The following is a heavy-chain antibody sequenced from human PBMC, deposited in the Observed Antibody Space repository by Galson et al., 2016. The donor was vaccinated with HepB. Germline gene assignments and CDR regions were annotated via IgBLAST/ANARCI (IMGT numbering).Heavy chain of an antibody. CDR3: ARDVQYRFDS. CDR1: GYTFTTSG. J-gene: IGHJ4*02. Sequence: SVRLSCKASGYTFTTSGISWVRQAPGQGLEWMGWISTYSGDTKYAQNFQGGLTLTTDSSTTTAYMELRSLRFDDTAMYYCARDVQYRFDSWGQGTLVTVSS. V-gene: IGHV1-18*01. CDR2: ISTYSGDT. D-gene: IGHD2/OR15-2a*01.